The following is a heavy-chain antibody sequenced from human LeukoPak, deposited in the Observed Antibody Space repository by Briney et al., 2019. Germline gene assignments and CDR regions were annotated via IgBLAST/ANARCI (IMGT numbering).Heavy chain of an antibody. CDR2: ISSSGNTI. Sequence: GGSLRLSCAASGFTFSHYEMNWVRQAPGKGLDWVSYISSSGNTIYYADSVKGRFTISRDNAKNSLFLQMSSLRAEDTAVYYCARAATPVDYWGQGTLVTVSS. J-gene: IGHJ4*02. CDR1: GFTFSHYE. CDR3: ARAATPVDY. D-gene: IGHD2-15*01. V-gene: IGHV3-48*03.